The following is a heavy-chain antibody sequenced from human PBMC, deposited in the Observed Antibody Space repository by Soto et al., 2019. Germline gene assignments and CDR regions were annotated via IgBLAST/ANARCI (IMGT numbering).Heavy chain of an antibody. Sequence: ASVKVSCKASGGTFSSYAISWVRQAPGQGLEWMGGIIAYYGNTNYAQKLQGRVTITTDKSTSTAYMELRSLRSDDTAVYYCARCHILHAFDIWGQGTMVTVSS. V-gene: IGHV1-18*01. CDR3: ARCHILHAFDI. CDR1: GGTFSSYA. D-gene: IGHD2-21*01. J-gene: IGHJ3*02. CDR2: IIAYYGNT.